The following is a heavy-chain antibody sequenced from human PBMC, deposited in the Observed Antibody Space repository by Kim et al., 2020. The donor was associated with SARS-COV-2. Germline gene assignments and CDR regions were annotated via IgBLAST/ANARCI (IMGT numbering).Heavy chain of an antibody. CDR1: GGSISSSSYY. V-gene: IGHV4-39*01. J-gene: IGHJ4*02. CDR2: IYYSGST. D-gene: IGHD6-6*01. Sequence: SETLSLTCTVSGGSISSSSYYWGWIRQTPGKGLEWIGSIYYSGSTYYNPSLKSRVTISVDTSKNQFSLKLSSVTAADTAVYYCASPDSSIAARGGDYWGQGTLVTVSS. CDR3: ASPDSSIAARGGDY.